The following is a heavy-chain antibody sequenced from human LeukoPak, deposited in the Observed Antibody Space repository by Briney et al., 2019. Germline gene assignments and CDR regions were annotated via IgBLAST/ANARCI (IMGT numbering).Heavy chain of an antibody. V-gene: IGHV4-38-2*01. CDR3: AGQHDSNGYYFY. Sequence: RPSETLSLTCAVTGNSISSGYYWGWIRQPPGKGLEWIGSIYHSGSTYYNPSLKSRVTISVDTSKNRFSLKLSSVTAADTAVYYCAGQHDSNGYYFYWGQGTLVTVPS. J-gene: IGHJ4*02. CDR2: IYHSGST. D-gene: IGHD3-22*01. CDR1: GNSISSGYY.